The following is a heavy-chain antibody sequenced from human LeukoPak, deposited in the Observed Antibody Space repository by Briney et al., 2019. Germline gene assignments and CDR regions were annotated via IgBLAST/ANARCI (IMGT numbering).Heavy chain of an antibody. CDR3: EKDMYSSSWYYFDY. CDR2: ISDDGSNK. Sequence: PGGALRLSCAASGVTFSSYVMHWVREAPGKGLEWVSVISDDGSNKYYADSVKGQFTISRDNYKNTLYLQMNSMRAEDTDVYYCEKDMYSSSWYYFDYWGQGTLVTVSS. V-gene: IGHV3-30*18. CDR1: GVTFSSYV. D-gene: IGHD6-13*01. J-gene: IGHJ4*02.